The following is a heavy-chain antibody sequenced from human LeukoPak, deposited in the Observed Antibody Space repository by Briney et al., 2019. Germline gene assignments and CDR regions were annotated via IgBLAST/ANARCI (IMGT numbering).Heavy chain of an antibody. CDR3: AKDQINTIFGVVSYYYYYMDV. V-gene: IGHV3-53*01. CDR2: IYSGGST. D-gene: IGHD3-3*01. Sequence: GGSLRLSCAASGFTVSSNYMSWVRQAPGKGLEWVSVIYSGGSTYYADSVKGRFTISRDNSENTLYLQMNSLRAEDTAVYYCAKDQINTIFGVVSYYYYYMDVWGKGTTVTVSS. CDR1: GFTVSSNY. J-gene: IGHJ6*03.